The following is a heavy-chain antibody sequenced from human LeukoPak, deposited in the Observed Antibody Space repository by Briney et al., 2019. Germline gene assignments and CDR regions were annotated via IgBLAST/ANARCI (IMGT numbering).Heavy chain of an antibody. J-gene: IGHJ4*02. Sequence: GGSLRLSCAASGFTFSSYWMSWVRQAPGKGLEWVANIKQDGSEKYYVDSVKGRFTISRDNAKNSLYLQMNSLRAEDTAVYYCARDWAYDFWSGYSDYWGQGTLVTVSS. CDR3: ARDWAYDFWSGYSDY. D-gene: IGHD3/OR15-3a*01. V-gene: IGHV3-7*01. CDR1: GFTFSSYW. CDR2: IKQDGSEK.